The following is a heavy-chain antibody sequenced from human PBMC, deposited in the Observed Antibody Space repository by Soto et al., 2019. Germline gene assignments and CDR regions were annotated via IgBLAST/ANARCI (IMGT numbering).Heavy chain of an antibody. CDR3: ARIRSDYYDSMRKGDAFDI. J-gene: IGHJ3*02. Sequence: NPSETLSLTCTVSGGSISSGGYYWSWIRQHPGKGQEWIGYIYYSGSTYYNPSLKSRVTISVDTSKNQFSLKLSSVTAADTAVYYCARIRSDYYDSMRKGDAFDIWGQGTMVTVSS. CDR2: IYYSGST. V-gene: IGHV4-31*03. D-gene: IGHD3-22*01. CDR1: GGSISSGGYY.